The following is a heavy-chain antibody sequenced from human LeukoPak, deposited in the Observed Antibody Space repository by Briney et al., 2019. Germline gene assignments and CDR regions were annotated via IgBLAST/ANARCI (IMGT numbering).Heavy chain of an antibody. V-gene: IGHV1-46*01. Sequence: GASVKVSCKSSGYTFTSYYMHLVRQAPGQGLEWMGIINPSGGSTSDAQKFQGRVTMTRDTSTRTVYMELSSLRSEDTAVYYCAREPGREWFGELLGDYWGQGTLVTVSS. CDR2: INPSGGST. CDR1: GYTFTSYY. D-gene: IGHD3-10*01. J-gene: IGHJ4*02. CDR3: AREPGREWFGELLGDY.